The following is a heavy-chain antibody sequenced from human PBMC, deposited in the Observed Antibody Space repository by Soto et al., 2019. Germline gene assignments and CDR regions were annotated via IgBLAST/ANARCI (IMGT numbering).Heavy chain of an antibody. V-gene: IGHV4-31*11. CDR3: ARYCSGGTCYDRIDY. CDR2: IYHGGTT. J-gene: IGHJ4*02. CDR1: VGSIDGAGSC. Sequence: SETLSLTCAVSVGSIDGAGSCWSWIRQIPGRGLEWIGHIYHGGTTDYNPSLKSRITMSVDTSKNQFSLELNSVTAADTAVYYCARYCSGGTCYDRIDYWGQGTLVTVSS. D-gene: IGHD2-15*01.